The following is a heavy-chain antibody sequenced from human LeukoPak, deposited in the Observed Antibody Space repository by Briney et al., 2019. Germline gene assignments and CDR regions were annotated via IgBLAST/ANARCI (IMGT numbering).Heavy chain of an antibody. J-gene: IGHJ6*03. CDR2: IYTSGST. CDR3: ARINSSSWWTYYYYYYMDV. Sequence: PSETLSLTCTVSGGSISSYYWSWIRQPPGKGLEWIGYIYTSGSTNYNPSLKSRVTISVDTSKNQFSLKLSSVTAADTAVYYCARINSSSWWTYYYYYYMDVWGKGTTVTVSS. CDR1: GGSISSYY. V-gene: IGHV4-4*09. D-gene: IGHD6-13*01.